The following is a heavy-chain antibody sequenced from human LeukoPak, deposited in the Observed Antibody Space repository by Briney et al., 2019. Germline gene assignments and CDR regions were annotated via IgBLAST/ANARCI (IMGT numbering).Heavy chain of an antibody. CDR3: AKKRSSGPGDFDL. V-gene: IGHV3-23*01. J-gene: IGHJ2*01. Sequence: PGRSLRLSCAASGFTFSNYAMSWVRQAPGKGLEWVSAITGSSGSTYYADSVRGRFTISRDNSKNTLYLQMNSLRAEDTAVYYCAKKRSSGPGDFDLWGRGTLVTVSS. CDR1: GFTFSNYA. CDR2: ITGSSGST. D-gene: IGHD6-19*01.